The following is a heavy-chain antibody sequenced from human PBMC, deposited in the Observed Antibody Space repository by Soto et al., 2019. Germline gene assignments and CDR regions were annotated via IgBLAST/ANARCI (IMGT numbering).Heavy chain of an antibody. D-gene: IGHD4-17*01. J-gene: IGHJ6*02. CDR1: GFTFSSYA. Sequence: QVQLVESGGGVVQPGRSLRLSCAASGFTFSSYAIHWVRQAPGKGLEWVAVISYHGSNKYYADSVKGRFTISRDNSKNTRYLQMNSLRAEDTAVYYCARGTVTTYYYYGMDVWGQGTTVTVSS. V-gene: IGHV3-30-3*01. CDR2: ISYHGSNK. CDR3: ARGTVTTYYYYGMDV.